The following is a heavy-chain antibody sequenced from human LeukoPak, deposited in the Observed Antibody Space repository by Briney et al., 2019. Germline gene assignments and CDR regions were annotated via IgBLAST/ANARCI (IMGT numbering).Heavy chain of an antibody. CDR1: GYSFSIYA. CDR2: ISTSTGNP. Sequence: ASVKVSYKASGYSFSIYALNWVRQAPGQGLEWMGWISTSTGNPTYAPAFAGRFVFSLDTSVNTAYLQINSLQPDDTAIYYCARDRGGYMAYWGQGTLVTVSS. CDR3: ARDRGGYMAY. J-gene: IGHJ4*02. D-gene: IGHD5-12*01. V-gene: IGHV7-4-1*02.